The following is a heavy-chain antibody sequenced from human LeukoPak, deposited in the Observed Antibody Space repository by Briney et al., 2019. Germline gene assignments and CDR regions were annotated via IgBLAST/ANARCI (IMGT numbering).Heavy chain of an antibody. J-gene: IGHJ4*02. CDR3: AKDGITIGLWFGESNPYFDY. V-gene: IGHV3-30*18. D-gene: IGHD3-10*01. CDR1: GFTFSSYG. Sequence: QPGRSLRLSSAASGFTFSSYGMHWVRQAPGKGLEWVAVISYDGSNKYYADSVKGRFTISRDNSKNTLYLQMNSLRAEDTAVYYCAKDGITIGLWFGESNPYFDYWGQGTLVTVSS. CDR2: ISYDGSNK.